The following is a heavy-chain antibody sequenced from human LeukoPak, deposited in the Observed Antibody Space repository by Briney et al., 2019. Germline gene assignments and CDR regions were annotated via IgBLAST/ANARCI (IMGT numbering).Heavy chain of an antibody. CDR3: LVLFSWFGESLTFAGSYYMDV. CDR2: LKSKTDGGTT. Sequence: PGGSLRLSCAASGFTFNSAWMNWVRQAPGKGLEWVGRLKSKTDGGTTDYAAPVKGRFTISRDDSKNTLYLQMNSLKTEDTAVYYCLVLFSWFGESLTFAGSYYMDVWGKGTTVTISS. V-gene: IGHV3-15*01. D-gene: IGHD3-10*01. J-gene: IGHJ6*03. CDR1: GFTFNSAW.